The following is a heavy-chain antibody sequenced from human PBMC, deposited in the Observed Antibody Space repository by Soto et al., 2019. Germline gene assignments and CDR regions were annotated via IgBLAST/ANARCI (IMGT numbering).Heavy chain of an antibody. Sequence: QVPLVESGGGVVQPGRSLRVSCVASGFTFSNYAMHWVRQAPGKGLEWVAIISYDGTEKKYVDSVKDRFTISRDNSKNTVYMQMNSLRPEDTAVYYCARGSGLTTISRFDYWGQGTLLTVSS. J-gene: IGHJ4*02. CDR2: ISYDGTEK. D-gene: IGHD5-12*01. CDR3: ARGSGLTTISRFDY. CDR1: GFTFSNYA. V-gene: IGHV3-30-3*01.